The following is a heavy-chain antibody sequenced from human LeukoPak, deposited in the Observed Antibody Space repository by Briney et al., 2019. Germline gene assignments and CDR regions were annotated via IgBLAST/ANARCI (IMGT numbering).Heavy chain of an antibody. CDR1: GFTVSSNY. J-gene: IGHJ3*02. D-gene: IGHD4-17*01. CDR2: IYSGGTT. V-gene: IGHV3-53*01. CDR3: ARGPVTKFEI. Sequence: PGGSLILSCAASGFTVSSNYMSWVRQAPGKGLEWVSVIYSGGTTYYADSVKGRFTISRDNSNNTLYLQMNSLRAEDTAVYYCARGPVTKFEIWGQGTILTVSS.